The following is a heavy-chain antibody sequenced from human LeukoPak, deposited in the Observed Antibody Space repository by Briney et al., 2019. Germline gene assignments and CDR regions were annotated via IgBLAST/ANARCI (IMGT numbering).Heavy chain of an antibody. CDR3: ARAFSDFWSGPDY. D-gene: IGHD3-3*01. Sequence: ASVKVSCKASGYTFTDYYMHWVRQAPGQELEWMGWINPKSGGRSYAQRFQGRVTMTRDTSISTAYMELSRLTSDDTAVYYCARAFSDFWSGPDYWGQGTQVTVSS. V-gene: IGHV1-2*02. CDR2: INPKSGGR. J-gene: IGHJ4*02. CDR1: GYTFTDYY.